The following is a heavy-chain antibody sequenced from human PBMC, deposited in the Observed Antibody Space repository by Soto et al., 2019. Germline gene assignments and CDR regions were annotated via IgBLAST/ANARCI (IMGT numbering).Heavy chain of an antibody. CDR2: ISGSGGST. V-gene: IGHV3-23*01. J-gene: IGHJ4*02. CDR3: STDGTNYGSFDY. CDR1: GFTFSSYA. D-gene: IGHD1-1*01. Sequence: GGSLRLSCAASGFTFSSYAMSWVRQAPGKGLEWVSAISGSGGSTYYADSVKGRFTISRDNSKNTLYLQMHSLTAEDTAVYYCSTDGTNYGSFDYWGQGALVTVSS.